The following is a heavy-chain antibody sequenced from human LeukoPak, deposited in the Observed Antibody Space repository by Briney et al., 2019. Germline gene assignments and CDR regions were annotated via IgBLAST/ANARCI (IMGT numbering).Heavy chain of an antibody. Sequence: ASVKVSCKTSGYTFTNYDINWVRQATGQGLEWMGWMNPISGNTGCAQKFQGRVTMTRNTSISTAYMELSSLRSEDTAVYYCARAPAWPSYYHYYGLDVWGQGTTVTVSS. CDR3: ARAPAWPSYYHYYGLDV. J-gene: IGHJ6*02. V-gene: IGHV1-8*01. CDR1: GYTFTNYD. CDR2: MNPISGNT.